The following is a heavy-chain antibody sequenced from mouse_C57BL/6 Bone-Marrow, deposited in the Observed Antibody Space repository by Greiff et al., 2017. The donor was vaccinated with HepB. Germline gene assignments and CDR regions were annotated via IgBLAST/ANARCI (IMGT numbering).Heavy chain of an antibody. CDR2: IDPSDSYT. V-gene: IGHV1-50*01. CDR1: GYTFTSYW. J-gene: IGHJ1*03. CDR3: ARYSFITTVVATRYFDV. Sequence: QVQLQQPGAELVKPGASVKLSCKASGYTFTSYWMQWVKQRPGQGLEWIGEIDPSDSYTNYNQKFKGKATLTVDTSSSTAYMQLSSLPSEDSAVYYCARYSFITTVVATRYFDVWGTGTTVTVSS. D-gene: IGHD1-1*01.